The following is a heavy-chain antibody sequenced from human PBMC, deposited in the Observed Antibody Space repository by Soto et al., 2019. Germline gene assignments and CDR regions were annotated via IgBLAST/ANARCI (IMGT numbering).Heavy chain of an antibody. CDR2: FDPEDGET. J-gene: IGHJ6*02. V-gene: IGHV1-24*01. D-gene: IGHD5-12*01. CDR1: GYTLTELS. Sequence: ASVKVSCKVSGYTLTELSMHWVRQAPGKGLEWMGGFDPEDGETIYAQKFQGRVTMTEDTSTDTAYMELSSLRSEDTAVYYCATRRRWGLARIYYYYGMDVWGQGTTVTVSS. CDR3: ATRRRWGLARIYYYYGMDV.